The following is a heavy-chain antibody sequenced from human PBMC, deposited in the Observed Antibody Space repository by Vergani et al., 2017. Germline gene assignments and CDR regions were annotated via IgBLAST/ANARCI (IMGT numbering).Heavy chain of an antibody. D-gene: IGHD3-22*01. J-gene: IGHJ4*02. CDR3: ARGGYYDSSGYYRPDY. CDR1: GFTFSSYE. V-gene: IGHV3-48*03. CDR2: ISSSGSTI. Sequence: EVQLVESGGGLVQPGGSLRLSCAASGFTFSSYEMNWVRQAPGKGLEWVSYISSSGSTIYYADSVKGRFTISRDNAKNSLYLKMNSLRAEDTAVYYCARGGYYDSSGYYRPDYWGQGTLVTVSS.